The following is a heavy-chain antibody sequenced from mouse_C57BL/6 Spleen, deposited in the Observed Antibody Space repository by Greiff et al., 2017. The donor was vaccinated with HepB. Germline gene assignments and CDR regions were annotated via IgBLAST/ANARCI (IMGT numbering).Heavy chain of an antibody. D-gene: IGHD1-1*01. CDR3: ARQVGSSYAMDY. CDR1: GFTFSSYG. CDR2: ISSGGSYT. Sequence: EVQLVESGGDLVKPGGSLKLSCAASGFTFSSYGMSWVRQTPDKRLEWVATISSGGSYTYYPDSVKGRFTISRDNAKNTLYLQMSSLKSEDTAMYYCARQVGSSYAMDYWGQGTSVTVSS. J-gene: IGHJ4*01. V-gene: IGHV5-6*01.